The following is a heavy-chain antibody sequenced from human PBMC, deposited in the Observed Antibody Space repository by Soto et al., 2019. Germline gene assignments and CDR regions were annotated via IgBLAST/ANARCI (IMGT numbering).Heavy chain of an antibody. Sequence: QVQLVQSGAEVKKPGASVKVSCKASGYTFTNSGISWVRQAPGQGLEWMGWISTDNGNTNYAQHHQGRGGMTPDTSTSTAYMDLRSLRSDDTAVYYCARDQGITTFGVYSMYYYGMDVWGQGTTVTVSS. CDR1: GYTFTNSG. J-gene: IGHJ6*02. CDR3: ARDQGITTFGVYSMYYYGMDV. V-gene: IGHV1-18*01. CDR2: ISTDNGNT. D-gene: IGHD3-3*01.